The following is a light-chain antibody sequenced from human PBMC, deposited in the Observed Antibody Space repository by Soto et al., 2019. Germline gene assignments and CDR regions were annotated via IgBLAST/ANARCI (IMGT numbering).Light chain of an antibody. CDR3: SAFTGTTYV. Sequence: QSALTQPASVSGSPGQSITISCTGTSSDVGGNKYVSWYQHYPGKAPKLMICYVSNRPSGVSNRFSGSKSGNTASLTISGLQAEDEADYSCSAFTGTTYVFGTGTKSPS. J-gene: IGLJ1*01. CDR1: SSDVGGNKY. V-gene: IGLV2-14*03. CDR2: YVS.